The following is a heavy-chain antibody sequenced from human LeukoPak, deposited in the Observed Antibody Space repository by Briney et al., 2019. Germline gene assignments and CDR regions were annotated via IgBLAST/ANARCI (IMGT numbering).Heavy chain of an antibody. CDR1: GFTVSSNY. J-gene: IGHJ4*02. V-gene: IGHV3-66*01. Sequence: GGSLRLSCAASGFTVSSNYMGWVRQAPGKGLEWVSVIYSGGDTYYADSVKGRFTISRDNSKNMIYLEMTSLKVEDTAVYYCAKERNLEIAVAGTIFDYWGQGTLATVSS. CDR3: AKERNLEIAVAGTIFDY. CDR2: IYSGGDT. D-gene: IGHD6-19*01.